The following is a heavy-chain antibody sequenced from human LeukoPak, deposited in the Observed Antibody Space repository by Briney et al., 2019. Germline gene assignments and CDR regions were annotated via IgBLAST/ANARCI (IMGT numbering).Heavy chain of an antibody. D-gene: IGHD1-26*01. CDR1: GASISNTYW. J-gene: IGHJ3*02. V-gene: IGHV4-4*02. CDR3: ARVRVGATTGAFDI. CDR2: IYHSGST. Sequence: PSGTLSLTCAVSGASISNTYWWSWVRQPPGKGLEWIGEIYHSGSTNYNPSLKSRVTISVDRSKNQFSLKLSSVTAADTAVYYCARVRVGATTGAFDIWGQGTMVTVSS.